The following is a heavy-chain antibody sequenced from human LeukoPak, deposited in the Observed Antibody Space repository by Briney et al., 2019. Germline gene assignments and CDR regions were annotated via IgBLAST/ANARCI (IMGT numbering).Heavy chain of an antibody. Sequence: SETLSLTCSVSGASISSGSNYWGWIRQPPGKTLEWIGRIYTSGSTNYNPSLKSRVTISVDTSKNQFSLKLSSVTAADTAVYYCARASSISWSSGWFDPWGQGTLVTVSS. V-gene: IGHV4-61*02. J-gene: IGHJ5*02. CDR1: GASISSGSNY. CDR2: IYTSGST. CDR3: ARASSISWSSGWFDP. D-gene: IGHD6-13*01.